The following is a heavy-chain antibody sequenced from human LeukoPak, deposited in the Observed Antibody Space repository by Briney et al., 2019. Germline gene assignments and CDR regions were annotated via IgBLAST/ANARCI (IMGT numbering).Heavy chain of an antibody. CDR3: AELGITMIGGV. CDR2: ISSGSSYI. J-gene: IGHJ6*04. Sequence: GGSLRLSCAASGFTFSRYSMNWVRQAPGKGLEWVSSISSGSSYIYYADSVKGRFTISRDNAKNSLYLQMNSLRAEDTAVCYCAELGITMIGGVWGKGTMVTISS. CDR1: GFTFSRYS. V-gene: IGHV3-21*01. D-gene: IGHD3-10*02.